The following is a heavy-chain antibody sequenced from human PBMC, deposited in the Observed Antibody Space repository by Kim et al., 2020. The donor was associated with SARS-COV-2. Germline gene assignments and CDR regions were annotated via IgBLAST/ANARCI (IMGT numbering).Heavy chain of an antibody. CDR1: GFTFSTYG. D-gene: IGHD3-3*01. CDR3: AKAGYRDGGDDFFDV. V-gene: IGHV3-33*06. Sequence: GGSLRLSCAASGFTFSTYGMHWVRQAPGKGLEWLAVIWFDGGNKYYGDSVKGRFTISRDNSKNMLYLEMNSLRAEDTAMYYCAKAGYRDGGDDFFDVWGQGTVVTLS. J-gene: IGHJ3*01. CDR2: IWFDGGNK.